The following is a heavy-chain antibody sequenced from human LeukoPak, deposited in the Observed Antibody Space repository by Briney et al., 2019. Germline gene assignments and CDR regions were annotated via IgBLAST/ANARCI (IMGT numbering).Heavy chain of an antibody. D-gene: IGHD3-22*01. J-gene: IGHJ4*02. CDR3: AKYYYDSSGYYGGPFDY. Sequence: GGSLRLSCAASGYTFSNYAMSWVRQAPGKGLEWVSGISTGGESTYYADSVKGRFTISRDIYKNTLYLQMNSLRAEDTDVYYCAKYYYDSSGYYGGPFDYWGQGTLVTVSS. CDR2: ISTGGEST. CDR1: GYTFSNYA. V-gene: IGHV3-23*01.